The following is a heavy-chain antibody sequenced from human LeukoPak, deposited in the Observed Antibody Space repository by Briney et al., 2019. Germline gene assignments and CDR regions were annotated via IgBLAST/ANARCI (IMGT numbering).Heavy chain of an antibody. CDR1: GFTFSGYW. V-gene: IGHV3-23*01. J-gene: IGHJ4*02. Sequence: GGSLRLSCAGSGFTFSGYWMNWVRQAPGKGLEWVSAISGSGHNTYYADSVKGRLTISRDNSKNTPYLQMNSLRAEDTAVYYCARVVDHDYGDYYLDYWGQGTLVTVSS. CDR2: ISGSGHNT. CDR3: ARVVDHDYGDYYLDY. D-gene: IGHD4-17*01.